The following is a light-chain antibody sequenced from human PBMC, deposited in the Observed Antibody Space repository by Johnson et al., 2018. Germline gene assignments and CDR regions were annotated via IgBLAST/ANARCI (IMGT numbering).Light chain of an antibody. CDR1: SSNIGNNY. CDR2: ENN. V-gene: IGLV1-51*02. CDR3: GTWASSLSAGNV. Sequence: QSVLTQPPSVSAAPGQKVTISCSGSSSNIGNNYVSWYQQLPGTAPKLLIYENNKRPSGIPDRFSGSKSGTSATLGITGLQTGDEDDYYCGTWASSLSAGNVFGTGTKVPVL. J-gene: IGLJ1*01.